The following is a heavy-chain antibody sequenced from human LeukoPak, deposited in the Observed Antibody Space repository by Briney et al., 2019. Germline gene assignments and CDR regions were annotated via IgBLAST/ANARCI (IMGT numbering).Heavy chain of an antibody. D-gene: IGHD3-10*01. CDR3: ARRYGSGSSGTFDY. J-gene: IGHJ4*02. CDR2: IYYSGST. V-gene: IGHV4-61*10. CDR1: GGSLSSGSYS. Sequence: PSQTLSLTCTVSGGSLSSGSYSWSWIRQPAGRGLEWIAYIYYSGSTNYNPSLKSRVPISVDTYKNQFSLKLSSVTAADTAVYYCARRYGSGSSGTFDYWGQGTLVTVSS.